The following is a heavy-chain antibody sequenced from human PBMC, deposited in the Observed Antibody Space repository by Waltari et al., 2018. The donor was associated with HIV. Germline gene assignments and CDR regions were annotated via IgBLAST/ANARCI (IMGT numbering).Heavy chain of an antibody. J-gene: IGHJ6*02. CDR2: SSSSSSYT. D-gene: IGHD3-10*01. CDR1: GFPFIRYS. CDR3: ARKQIPGNEPAGGYYYGMDV. Sequence: EVQLVESGGGLVKPGGSRGPPCAASGFPFIRYSMNWVRQAPGKGLELVSSSSSSSSYTYYADSVKGRFTIARDNAKNSRYLQMNSLRAEDTAVYYCARKQIPGNEPAGGYYYGMDVWGQGTTVTVSS. V-gene: IGHV3-21*01.